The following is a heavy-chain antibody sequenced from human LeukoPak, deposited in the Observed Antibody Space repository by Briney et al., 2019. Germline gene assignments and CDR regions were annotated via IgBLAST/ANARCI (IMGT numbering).Heavy chain of an antibody. CDR3: ASPGIAAAGTRYFDY. CDR1: GGXXXXYY. CDR2: INHSGST. Sequence: KPSETLSLTCAVYGGXXXXYYWXXXRXPPGXGLEWIGEINHSGSTNYNPSLKSRVTISVDTSKNQFSLKLSSVTAADTAVYYCASPGIAAAGTRYFDYWGQGTLVTVSS. V-gene: IGHV4-34*01. D-gene: IGHD6-13*01. J-gene: IGHJ4*02.